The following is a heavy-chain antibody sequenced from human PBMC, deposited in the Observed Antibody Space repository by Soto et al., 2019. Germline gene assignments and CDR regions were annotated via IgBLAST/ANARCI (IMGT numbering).Heavy chain of an antibody. J-gene: IGHJ3*02. V-gene: IGHV3-9*01. D-gene: IGHD6-13*01. CDR3: AKDEYSSSWYPFRAFDI. CDR1: GFTFDDYA. CDR2: ISWNSGSI. Sequence: PGGSLRLSCAASGFTFDDYAMHWVRQAPGKGLEWVSGISWNSGSIGYADSVKGRFTISRDNAKNSLYLQMNSLRAEDTALYYCAKDEYSSSWYPFRAFDIWGQGTMVTVSS.